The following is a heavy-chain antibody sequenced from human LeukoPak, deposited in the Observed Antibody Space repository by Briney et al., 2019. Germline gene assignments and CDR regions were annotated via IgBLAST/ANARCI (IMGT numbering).Heavy chain of an antibody. V-gene: IGHV3-7*01. CDR3: ARDMVRGVIIS. J-gene: IGHJ5*02. CDR1: GFTSSNYW. Sequence: GGSLRLSCAASGFTSSNYWMNWVRQAPGKGLEWVANIKQDGSEKYYVDSVKGRFTISRDNAKNSLYLQMNSLRAEDTAVYYCARDMVRGVIISWGQGTLVTVSS. D-gene: IGHD3-10*01. CDR2: IKQDGSEK.